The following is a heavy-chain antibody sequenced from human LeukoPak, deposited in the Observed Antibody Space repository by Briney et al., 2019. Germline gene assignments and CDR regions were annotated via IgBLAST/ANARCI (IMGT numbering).Heavy chain of an antibody. CDR1: GFTFSNYV. V-gene: IGHV3-23*01. CDR2: ISGSGGST. D-gene: IGHD6-19*01. CDR3: IAGGWSTDAFEM. Sequence: GGSLGLACSASGFTFSNYVMSWVRQAPGKGLEWVAGISGSGGSTNYADSVKGRFTISRDNSKNMLFLQINSLRGEDTGVYYCIAGGWSTDAFEMWGQGTTVTVSS. J-gene: IGHJ3*02.